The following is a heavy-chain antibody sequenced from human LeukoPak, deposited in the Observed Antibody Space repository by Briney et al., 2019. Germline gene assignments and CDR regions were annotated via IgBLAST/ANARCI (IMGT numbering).Heavy chain of an antibody. CDR3: ARHFAYSSSSYFDY. D-gene: IGHD6-6*01. V-gene: IGHV4-59*08. CDR1: GGSVSNYY. J-gene: IGHJ4*02. CDR2: VYYTGST. Sequence: SETLSLTCSVSGGSVSNYYWSWIRQPPGKGLEWIGYVYYTGSTNYNPSLKSRVTMFEDKSKNQFSLRLYSVTVADTAVYYCARHFAYSSSSYFDYWGQGSLVTVSS.